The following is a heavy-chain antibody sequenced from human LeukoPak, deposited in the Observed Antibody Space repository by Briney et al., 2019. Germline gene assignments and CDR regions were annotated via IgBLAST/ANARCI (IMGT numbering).Heavy chain of an antibody. CDR3: ARFRAGVGEPYGDY. CDR1: GYTFTSYG. CDR2: ISAYNGNT. Sequence: ASVKVSCKASGYTFTSYGISWVRQAPGQGLEWMGWISAYNGNTNYAQKLQGRVTMATDTSTSTAYMDLRSLRSDDTAVYYCARFRAGVGEPYGDYWGQGTLVTVSS. J-gene: IGHJ4*02. D-gene: IGHD3-10*01. V-gene: IGHV1-18*01.